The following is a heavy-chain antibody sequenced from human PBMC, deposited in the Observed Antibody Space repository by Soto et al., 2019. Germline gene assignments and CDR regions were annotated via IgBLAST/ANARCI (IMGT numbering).Heavy chain of an antibody. CDR2: ISSSGSTI. Sequence: GGSLRLSCAASGFTFSSYEMNWVRQAPGKGLEWVSYISSSGSTIYYADSVKGRFTISRDNAKNSLYLQMNSLRAEDTAVYYCARDIVVVTARNYYYYGMEVWGKGTTFTVSS. CDR3: ARDIVVVTARNYYYYGMEV. CDR1: GFTFSSYE. D-gene: IGHD2-21*02. V-gene: IGHV3-48*03. J-gene: IGHJ6*04.